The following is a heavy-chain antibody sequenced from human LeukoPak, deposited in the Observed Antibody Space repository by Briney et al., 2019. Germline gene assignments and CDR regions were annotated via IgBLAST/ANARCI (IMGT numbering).Heavy chain of an antibody. CDR1: GGTFSSYA. D-gene: IGHD3-22*01. V-gene: IGHV1-69*13. J-gene: IGHJ6*02. CDR3: ARGIEGDYDSSGYYLPHPFGMDV. CDR2: IIPIFSTA. Sequence: ASVKVSCKASGGTFSSYAISWVRQAPGQGLEWMGGIIPIFSTANYAQKFQGRVTITADESTSTAYMELSSLRSEDTAVYYCARGIEGDYDSSGYYLPHPFGMDVWGQGTTVTVSS.